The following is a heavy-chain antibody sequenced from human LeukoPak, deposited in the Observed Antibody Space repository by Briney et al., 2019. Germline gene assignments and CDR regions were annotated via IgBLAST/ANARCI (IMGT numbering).Heavy chain of an antibody. V-gene: IGHV1-3*03. J-gene: IGHJ6*03. CDR2: INAGNGNT. CDR1: GYTFTSYT. CDR3: ARIPSYSLRTYYYYYYMDV. D-gene: IGHD1-26*01. Sequence: GASVKVSCKASGYTFTSYTIHWVRQAPGQRLEWMGWINAGNGNTKYSQEFQDRVTITRDTSASTAYMELSSLRSEDMAVYYCARIPSYSLRTYYYYYYMDVWGKGTTVTISS.